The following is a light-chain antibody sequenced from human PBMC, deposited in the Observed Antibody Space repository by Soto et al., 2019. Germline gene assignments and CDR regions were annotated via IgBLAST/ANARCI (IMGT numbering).Light chain of an antibody. J-gene: IGLJ2*01. CDR2: EVS. Sequence: QSVLTQPPSASGSPGQSVTISCTGTSSDVGGYNYVSWYQQHPGKAPKLMIYEVSKRPSGVPDRFSGSKSGNTASLTVSGLQAEDEADYYCSSYAGSNNLVFGGATKVTVL. CDR3: SSYAGSNNLV. V-gene: IGLV2-8*01. CDR1: SSDVGGYNY.